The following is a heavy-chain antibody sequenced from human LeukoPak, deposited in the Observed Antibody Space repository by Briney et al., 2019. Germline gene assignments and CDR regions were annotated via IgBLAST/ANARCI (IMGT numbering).Heavy chain of an antibody. Sequence: GGSLRLSCAASGVTFSSYSMNWVRQAPGKGLEWVSSISSSSSYIYYADSVKGRFTISRDNAKNSLYLQMNSLRAEDTAVYYCETFSSSGLDYWGQGTLVTVSS. CDR1: GVTFSSYS. CDR2: ISSSSSYI. D-gene: IGHD6-13*01. J-gene: IGHJ4*02. CDR3: ETFSSSGLDY. V-gene: IGHV3-21*01.